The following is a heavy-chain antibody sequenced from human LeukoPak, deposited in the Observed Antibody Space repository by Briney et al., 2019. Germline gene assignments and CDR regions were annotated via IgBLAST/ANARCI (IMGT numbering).Heavy chain of an antibody. CDR3: ARGLGSGSYYGY. CDR2: INPSGGSS. Sequence: AASVKVSCKTSGYSFTTFYIHWVRQAPGRGLEWVGIINPSGGSSSYAQKFQGRVTMTRDTSTSTVYMELSSLRSEDTAVYYCARGLGSGSYYGYWGQGTLVTVSS. D-gene: IGHD1-26*01. J-gene: IGHJ4*02. CDR1: GYSFTTFY. V-gene: IGHV1-46*01.